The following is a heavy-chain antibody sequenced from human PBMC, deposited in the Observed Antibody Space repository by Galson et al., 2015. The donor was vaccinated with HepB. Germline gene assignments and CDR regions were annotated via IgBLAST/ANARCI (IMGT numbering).Heavy chain of an antibody. CDR1: GYTFTGYY. J-gene: IGHJ4*02. CDR2: INPKSGGT. Sequence: SVKVSCKASGYTFTGYYLHWVRQAPGQGLEWMGWINPKSGGTNFAQKFQGRVTMTRDTSFSTAYMELSRLGSDDTAVYYCARGFGIAAAGFHFDYWGQGTLVTVSS. D-gene: IGHD6-13*01. V-gene: IGHV1-2*02. CDR3: ARGFGIAAAGFHFDY.